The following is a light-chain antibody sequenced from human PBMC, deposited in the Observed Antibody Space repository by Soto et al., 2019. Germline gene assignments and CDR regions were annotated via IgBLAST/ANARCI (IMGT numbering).Light chain of an antibody. J-gene: IGLJ1*01. V-gene: IGLV4-69*01. CDR3: QTWATGSYV. CDR1: SGHSNYA. Sequence: QLVLTQSPSASASLGASVKLTCTLGSGHSNYAIAWHQQQSEKGPRYLMKVNSDGSHSKGDGIPDRFSGSSSGAERYLSISSLQSEDEADYYCQTWATGSYVFGTGTKLTVL. CDR2: VNSDGSH.